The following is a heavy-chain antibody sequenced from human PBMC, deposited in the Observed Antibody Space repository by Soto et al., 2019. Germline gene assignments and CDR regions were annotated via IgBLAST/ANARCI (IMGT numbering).Heavy chain of an antibody. D-gene: IGHD2-15*01. J-gene: IGHJ6*02. CDR2: INAGNGNT. CDR1: GYTLTSYA. Sequence: SVKVSCKASGYTLTSYAMHWVRQAPGQRLEWMGWINAGNGNTKYSQKFEGRVTITRDTSASTAYMELSSLRSEDTAVYYCARDRRRRIRVYYYYGMDVWGQGATVT. CDR3: ARDRRRRIRVYYYYGMDV. V-gene: IGHV1-3*01.